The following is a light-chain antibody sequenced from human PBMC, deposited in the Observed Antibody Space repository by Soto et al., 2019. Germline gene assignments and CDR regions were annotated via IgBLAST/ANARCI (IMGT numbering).Light chain of an antibody. Sequence: DIQLTQAPSFLSASAGDTVTITCRASQDIRSYLAWYQQKAGRAPKLLIYAASTSQSEVPSRFSGSGSGTEFTLTISSLQPEDFATHYCQQLNSFPITFGQGTRLEIK. CDR3: QQLNSFPIT. J-gene: IGKJ5*01. V-gene: IGKV1-9*01. CDR1: QDIRSY. CDR2: AAS.